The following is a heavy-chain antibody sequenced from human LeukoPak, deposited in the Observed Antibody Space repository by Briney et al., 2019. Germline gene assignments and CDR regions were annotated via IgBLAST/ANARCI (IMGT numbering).Heavy chain of an antibody. V-gene: IGHV4-59*01. CDR2: IYYSGST. J-gene: IGHJ4*02. D-gene: IGHD3-22*01. CDR1: GGSISSYY. CDR3: ARATYYYDSSGYYGFDY. Sequence: PSETLSLTCTVSGGSISSYYWSWIRQPPGKGLEWIGYIYYSGSTSYNPSLKSRVTISVDTSKNQFSLKLSSVTAADTAVYYCARATYYYDSSGYYGFDYWGQGTLVTVSS.